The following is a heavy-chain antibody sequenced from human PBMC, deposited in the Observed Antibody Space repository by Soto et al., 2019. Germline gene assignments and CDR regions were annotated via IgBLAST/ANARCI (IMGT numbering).Heavy chain of an antibody. D-gene: IGHD6-19*01. CDR3: AGEFSIAVAGKGTFDY. Sequence: QVQLQESGPGLVKPSQTLSLTCTVSGGSISSGDYYWSWIRQPPGKGLEWIGYIYYSGSTYYNPSLKSRVTISVDTSKNQFSLKLSSVTAADTAVYYCAGEFSIAVAGKGTFDYWGQGTLVTVSS. CDR1: GGSISSGDYY. CDR2: IYYSGST. V-gene: IGHV4-30-4*01. J-gene: IGHJ4*02.